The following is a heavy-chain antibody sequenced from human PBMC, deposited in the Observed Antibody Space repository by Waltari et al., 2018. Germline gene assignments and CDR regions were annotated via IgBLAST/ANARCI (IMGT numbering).Heavy chain of an antibody. CDR2: MNPNTGNT. D-gene: IGHD6-19*01. J-gene: IGHJ4*02. CDR3: AREQGSGWYYFDY. V-gene: IGHV1-8*03. Sequence: QVQLVQSGAEVRKPGASVKVSCKASGYTFTSSEINWVRQATGQGLEWVGWMNPNTGNTAYAQKFQGRVTITRNIAISTAYMELSSLRSEDTAVYYCAREQGSGWYYFDYWGQGTLVTVSS. CDR1: GYTFTSSE.